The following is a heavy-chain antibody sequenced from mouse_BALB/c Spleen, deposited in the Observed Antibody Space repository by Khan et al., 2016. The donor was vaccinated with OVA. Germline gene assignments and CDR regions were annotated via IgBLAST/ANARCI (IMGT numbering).Heavy chain of an antibody. J-gene: IGHJ2*01. CDR2: ISYSGST. D-gene: IGHD1-2*01. Sequence: EVQLVESGPGLVKPSQSLSLTCTVTGYSITSGYGWNWIRQFPGNKLEWMGYISYSGSTNYNPSLKNRISITRDTSKNQFFLQLNSVTTEDTATYDCARTARIKYWGQGTTLTVSS. V-gene: IGHV3-2*02. CDR3: ARTARIKY. CDR1: GYSITSGYG.